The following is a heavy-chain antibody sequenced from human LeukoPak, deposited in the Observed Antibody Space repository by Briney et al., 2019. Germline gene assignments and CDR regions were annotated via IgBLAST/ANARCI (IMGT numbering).Heavy chain of an antibody. J-gene: IGHJ4*02. CDR3: AREVAAASDSTAIGDH. V-gene: IGHV1-2*02. CDR1: GYIFTAYY. CDR2: IIPDSGGT. D-gene: IGHD6-13*01. Sequence: ASVTVSCKASGYIFTAYYINWVRQAPGQGLEWIGWIIPDSGGTKLAQKFQGRVTMTRDTSINTVYMEMTGLKFDDTAVYYCAREVAAASDSTAIGDHWGQGTLVTVSS.